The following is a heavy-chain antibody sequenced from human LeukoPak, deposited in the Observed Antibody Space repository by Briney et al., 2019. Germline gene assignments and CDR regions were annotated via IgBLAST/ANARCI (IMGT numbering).Heavy chain of an antibody. CDR1: GGSISSYY. CDR2: IYYSGST. J-gene: IGHJ5*02. D-gene: IGHD2-21*01. Sequence: SGTLSLTCTVSGGSISSYYWSWIRQPPGKGLEWIGYIYYSGSTNYNPSLKSRVTISVDTSKNQFSLKLSSVTAADTAVYYCARVKGERYNWFDPWGQGTLVTVSS. V-gene: IGHV4-59*01. CDR3: ARVKGERYNWFDP.